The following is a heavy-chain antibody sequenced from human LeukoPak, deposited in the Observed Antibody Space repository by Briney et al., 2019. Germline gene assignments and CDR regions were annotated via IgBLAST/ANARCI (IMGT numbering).Heavy chain of an antibody. CDR2: INHSGST. D-gene: IGHD3-10*01. CDR3: ARGGRDPSGSGPMVRGVITDNWFDP. J-gene: IGHJ5*02. Sequence: PSETLSLTCAVYGGSFSGYYWSWLRQPPGKGLEWIGEINHSGSTNYNPSLKSRVTISVDTSKNQFSLKLSSVTAADTAVYYCARGGRDPSGSGPMVRGVITDNWFDPWGQGTLVTVSS. V-gene: IGHV4-34*01. CDR1: GGSFSGYY.